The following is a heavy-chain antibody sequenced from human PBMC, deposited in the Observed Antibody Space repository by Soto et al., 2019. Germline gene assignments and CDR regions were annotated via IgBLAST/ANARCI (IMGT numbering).Heavy chain of an antibody. CDR1: GFTFSTYA. J-gene: IGHJ4*02. Sequence: EVQLVESGGGLVQPGGSLRLSCAASGFTFSTYAMHWIRQAPGKDLEWVSYIGTLGDTNYAESVWGRFITSRARPTDPLHLQMDSRTVADTAVYYCVRGLLFGAYGDYFDNWGQGTLVTVSS. D-gene: IGHD5-12*01. CDR3: VRGLLFGAYGDYFDN. V-gene: IGHV3-13*01. CDR2: IGTLGDT.